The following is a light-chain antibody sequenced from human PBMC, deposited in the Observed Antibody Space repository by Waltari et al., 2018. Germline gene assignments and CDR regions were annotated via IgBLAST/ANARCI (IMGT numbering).Light chain of an antibody. Sequence: QSALTHPASVSGSTGLSIASPCTGTHSNIGHYDYVSWYQQHPGKAPKVIIYDVSTRPSGVSNRFSGSKSGNTASLTISGLQAEDEADYFCSSYTSSSTRYVFGTGTKVTVL. CDR1: HSNIGHYDY. CDR2: DVS. J-gene: IGLJ1*01. CDR3: SSYTSSSTRYV. V-gene: IGLV2-14*03.